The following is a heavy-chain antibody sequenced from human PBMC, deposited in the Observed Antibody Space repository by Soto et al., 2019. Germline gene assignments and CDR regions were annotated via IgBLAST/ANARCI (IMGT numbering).Heavy chain of an antibody. CDR1: GFTFSDYY. Sequence: QVQLVESGGGLVKPAGSLRLSCAASGFTFSDYYMSWIRQAPGKGLEWISYISSRGNYADYADSMKGRLSISRDNAKNSLYLQVHSLRAEDTAVYYCARSSGSYWWEFDYWGQGTLVTVSS. J-gene: IGHJ4*02. CDR2: ISSRGNYA. CDR3: ARSSGSYWWEFDY. V-gene: IGHV3-11*06. D-gene: IGHD3-10*01.